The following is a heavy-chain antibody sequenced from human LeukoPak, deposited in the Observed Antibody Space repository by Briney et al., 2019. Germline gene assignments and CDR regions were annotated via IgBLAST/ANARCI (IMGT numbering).Heavy chain of an antibody. D-gene: IGHD2-2*01. CDR3: ARDMESWGVPAMSGGMDV. CDR1: GGSISSYY. V-gene: IGHV4-34*01. Sequence: PSETLSLTCTVSGGSISSYYWSWIRQPPGKGLEWIGEINHSGSTSYNPSLKSRVTISVDTSKKQVSLKLSSVTAADTAVYYCARDMESWGVPAMSGGMDVWGQGTTVTVSS. CDR2: INHSGST. J-gene: IGHJ6*02.